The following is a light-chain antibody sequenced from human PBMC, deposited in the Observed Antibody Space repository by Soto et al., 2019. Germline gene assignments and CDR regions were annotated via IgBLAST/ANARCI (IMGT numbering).Light chain of an antibody. CDR3: QQRSNWPPLP. V-gene: IGKV3-11*01. CDR2: DAS. Sequence: PGERATLSCMASQSVSNYLAWYQQKPGQAPRLLIYDASNRTTGIPARFSCSGSGTDFTLNISSLEPEDFAVYYCQQRSNWPPLPFGGGTKVEIK. CDR1: QSVSNY. J-gene: IGKJ4*01.